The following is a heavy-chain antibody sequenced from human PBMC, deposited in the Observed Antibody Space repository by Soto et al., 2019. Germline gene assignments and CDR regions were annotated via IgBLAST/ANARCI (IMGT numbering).Heavy chain of an antibody. D-gene: IGHD3-10*01. J-gene: IGHJ4*02. CDR2: IYHSGST. V-gene: IGHV4-30-2*05. CDR3: ARAMIRGVLDY. Sequence: TSETLSLTCAVSGGSISSGGYSWNWIRQPPGKGLEWIGYIYHSGSTLYNPSLKSRVTISLDTSENQFSLKLSSVTVADMAVYYCARAMIRGVLDYWGLGTLVTVSS. CDR1: GGSISSGGYS.